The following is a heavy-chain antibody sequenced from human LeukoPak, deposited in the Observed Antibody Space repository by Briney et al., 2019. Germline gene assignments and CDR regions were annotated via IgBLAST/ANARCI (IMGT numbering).Heavy chain of an antibody. J-gene: IGHJ4*02. CDR3: ARNSSSWSY. Sequence: PGGSLRLSCAASGFTFSDYFMTWIRQAPGKGLEWVSYISGSGSNKYYADSVKGRFTISRDNAKNSLYLQMNSLRPEDTAVYYCARNSSSWSYWGQGTLVTVSS. V-gene: IGHV3-11*04. CDR2: ISGSGSNK. D-gene: IGHD6-13*01. CDR1: GFTFSDYF.